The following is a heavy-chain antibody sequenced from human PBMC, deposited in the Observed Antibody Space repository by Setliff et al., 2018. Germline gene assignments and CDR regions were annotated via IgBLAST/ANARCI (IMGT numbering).Heavy chain of an antibody. Sequence: KTSETLSLTCTVSGGSISSYYWSWIRQPPGKGLEWIGYIYYSGSTNYNPSLKLRVTISVDTSKNQFSLKLSSVTAADTAVYYCARGCYCSGGSCYSNWFDPWGQGTLVTVSS. CDR2: IYYSGST. CDR1: GGSISSYY. CDR3: ARGCYCSGGSCYSNWFDP. D-gene: IGHD2-15*01. V-gene: IGHV4-59*12. J-gene: IGHJ5*02.